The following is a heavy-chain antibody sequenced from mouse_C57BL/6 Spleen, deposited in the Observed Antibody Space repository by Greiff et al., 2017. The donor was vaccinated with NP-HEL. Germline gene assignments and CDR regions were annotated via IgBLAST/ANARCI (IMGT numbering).Heavy chain of an antibody. CDR2: ISDGGSYT. CDR3: ARGGAYYSNFHYYDY. V-gene: IGHV5-4*01. CDR1: GFTFSSYA. Sequence: EVQLVESGGGLVKPGGSLKLSCAASGFTFSSYAMSWVRQTPEKRLEWVATISDGGSYTYYPDNVKGRFTISRDNAKNNLYLQMSHLKSEDTAMYYCARGGAYYSNFHYYDYWGQGTTLTVSS. J-gene: IGHJ2*01. D-gene: IGHD2-5*01.